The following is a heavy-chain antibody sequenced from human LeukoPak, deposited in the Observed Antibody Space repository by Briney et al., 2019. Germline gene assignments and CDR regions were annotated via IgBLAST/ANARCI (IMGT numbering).Heavy chain of an antibody. CDR3: ASTQRGDYFDY. J-gene: IGHJ4*02. D-gene: IGHD2-15*01. V-gene: IGHV3-66*01. Sequence: PEGSLRLSCAASEFTVSSNYMSWIRQAPGKGLEWVSVIYSGGSTYYADSVKGRFTISRDKSKNTLYLQMNSLRAEDTAVYYCASTQRGDYFDYWGQGTLVTVSS. CDR2: IYSGGST. CDR1: EFTVSSNY.